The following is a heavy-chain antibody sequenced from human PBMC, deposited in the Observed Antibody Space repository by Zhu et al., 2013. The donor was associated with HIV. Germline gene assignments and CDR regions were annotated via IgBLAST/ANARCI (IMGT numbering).Heavy chain of an antibody. V-gene: IGHV1-69*01. CDR1: GGTFSSYA. D-gene: IGHD3-10*01. J-gene: IGHJ6*02. CDR3: ARDRDLVRGVILGYDPNYYGMDV. CDR2: IIPIFGTA. Sequence: QVQLVQSGAEVKKPGSSVKVSCKASGGTFSSYAISWVRQAPGQGLEWMGGIIPIFGTANYAQKFQGRVTITADESTSTAYMELSSLRSEDTAVYYCARDRDLVRGVILGYDPNYYGMDVWGQGTTVTVSS.